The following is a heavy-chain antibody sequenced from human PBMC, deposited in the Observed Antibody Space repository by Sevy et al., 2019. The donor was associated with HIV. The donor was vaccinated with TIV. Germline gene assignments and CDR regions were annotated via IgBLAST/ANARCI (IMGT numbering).Heavy chain of an antibody. V-gene: IGHV3-33*06. D-gene: IGHD6-19*01. CDR2: IWYDGSNK. CDR1: GFTFSSYG. CDR3: AKVGTRSGWYSYYYYYMDV. J-gene: IGHJ6*03. Sequence: GGSLRLSCAASGFTFSSYGMHWVRQAPGKGLEWVAVIWYDGSNKYYVDSVKGRFTISRDNSKNTLYLQMNSLRAEDTAVYYCAKVGTRSGWYSYYYYYMDVWGKGTTVTVSS.